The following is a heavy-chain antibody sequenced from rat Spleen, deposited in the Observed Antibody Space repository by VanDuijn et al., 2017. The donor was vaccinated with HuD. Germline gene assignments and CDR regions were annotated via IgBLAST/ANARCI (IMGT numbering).Heavy chain of an antibody. CDR1: GFTFNHYW. Sequence: EVQLVESGGGLVQTGRSLKLSCLASGFTFNHYWMTWIRQAPGKGLEWIACISDTGGSTYYLDSVKGRFTISRDNAKSALYLQMDSLRSEDTATYYCTRADHIMGIGDAWGQGTSVTVSS. CDR3: TRADHIMGIGDA. CDR2: ISDTGGST. J-gene: IGHJ4*01. D-gene: IGHD1-7*01. V-gene: IGHV5-31*01.